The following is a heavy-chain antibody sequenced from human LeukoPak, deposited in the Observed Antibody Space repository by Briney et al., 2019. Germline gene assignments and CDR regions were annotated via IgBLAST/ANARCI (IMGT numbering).Heavy chain of an antibody. CDR1: GGSISSSSYY. V-gene: IGHV4-39*01. D-gene: IGHD6-13*01. CDR2: IYYSGST. J-gene: IGHJ4*02. CDR3: ARHSIHSSSGDFDY. Sequence: SETLSLTCTVSGGSISSSSYYWGWIRQPPGKGLEWIGSIYYSGSTYYNPSLKSRVTISVDTSKNQFSLKLSSVTAADTAVYYCARHSIHSSSGDFDYWGQGTLVTVSS.